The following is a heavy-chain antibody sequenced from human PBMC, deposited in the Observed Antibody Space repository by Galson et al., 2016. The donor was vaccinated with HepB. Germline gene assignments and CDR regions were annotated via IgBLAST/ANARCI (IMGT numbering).Heavy chain of an antibody. CDR1: GFNFDDYA. CDR2: ITLDSGNI. D-gene: IGHD4-23*01. Sequence: SLRLSCAASGFNFDDYAMHWVRQRPGKGLEWVSGITLDSGNIVYADSMKGRFTISRDNAKNSLYLQMNSLRAEDTAVYYCARAGATAVSHFDYWGQGTLVTVSS. CDR3: ARAGATAVSHFDY. J-gene: IGHJ4*02. V-gene: IGHV3-9*01.